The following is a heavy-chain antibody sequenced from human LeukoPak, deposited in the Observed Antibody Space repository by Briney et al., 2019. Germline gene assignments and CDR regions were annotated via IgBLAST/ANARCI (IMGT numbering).Heavy chain of an antibody. CDR3: ARVVGYGSSYYFDY. CDR1: GGSISSYY. Sequence: SSETLSLTCTVSGGSISSYYWSWIRQPPGKGLEWIGYIYYSGSTNYNPSLKSRVTISVDTSKNQFSLKLCSVTAADTAVYYCARVVGYGSSYYFDYWGQGTLVTVSS. J-gene: IGHJ4*02. V-gene: IGHV4-59*01. CDR2: IYYSGST. D-gene: IGHD3-10*01.